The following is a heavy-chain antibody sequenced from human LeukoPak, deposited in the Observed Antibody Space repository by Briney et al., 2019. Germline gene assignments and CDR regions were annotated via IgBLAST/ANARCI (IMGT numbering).Heavy chain of an antibody. CDR2: VSHRGAT. CDR3: ARDRRGSFYTFDL. CDR1: GASINGFF. Sequence: PSETLSPTCSVSGASINGFFWSWVRQTPEKGLEWIGYVSHRGATTSNPTLKSRVSITIDTSKSQIPLTMTSVTAADSALYYCARDRRGSFYTFDLWGPGTTVSVS. J-gene: IGHJ6*02. V-gene: IGHV4-59*01. D-gene: IGHD1-26*01.